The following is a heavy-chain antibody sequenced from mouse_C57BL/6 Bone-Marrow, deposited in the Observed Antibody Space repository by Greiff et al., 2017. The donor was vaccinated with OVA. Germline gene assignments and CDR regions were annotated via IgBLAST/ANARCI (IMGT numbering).Heavy chain of an antibody. CDR3: ARDRSNDYAMDY. J-gene: IGHJ4*01. CDR2: INYDGSST. CDR1: GFTFSDYY. V-gene: IGHV5-16*01. D-gene: IGHD2-5*01. Sequence: VQLKESEGGLVQPGSSMKLSCTASGFTFSDYYMAWVRQVPEKGLEWVANINYDGSSTYYLDSLKSRFIISRDNEKNILYLQMSSLKSEDTATYYCARDRSNDYAMDYWGQGTSVTVSS.